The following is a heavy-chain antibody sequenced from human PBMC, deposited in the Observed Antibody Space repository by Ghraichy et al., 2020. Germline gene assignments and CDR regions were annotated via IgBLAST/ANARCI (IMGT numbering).Heavy chain of an antibody. CDR2: ISWNSGSI. Sequence: GGSLRLSCAASGFTFDDYAMHWVRQAPGKGLEWVSGISWNSGSIGYAGSVKGRFTISRDNAKNSLYLQMNSLRAEDTALYYCAKCGAEDYFDPSDIWGQGTMVTVSS. D-gene: IGHD2/OR15-2a*01. V-gene: IGHV3-9*01. CDR3: AKCGAEDYFDPSDI. CDR1: GFTFDDYA. J-gene: IGHJ3*02.